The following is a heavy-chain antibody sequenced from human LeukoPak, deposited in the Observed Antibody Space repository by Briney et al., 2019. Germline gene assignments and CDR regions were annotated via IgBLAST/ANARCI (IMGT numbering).Heavy chain of an antibody. J-gene: IGHJ6*03. CDR3: ARDYYYYMDV. CDR2: IDWDDDK. Sequence: SGPALVKPPQTLTLTCTFSGFSLTASGMCVSWIRQPPGKALEWLARIDWDDDKYYSTSLKTRLTISKDTSKNQVVLTMTNMDPVDTATYYCARDYYYYMDVWGKGTTVTVSS. V-gene: IGHV2-70*11. CDR1: GFSLTASGMC.